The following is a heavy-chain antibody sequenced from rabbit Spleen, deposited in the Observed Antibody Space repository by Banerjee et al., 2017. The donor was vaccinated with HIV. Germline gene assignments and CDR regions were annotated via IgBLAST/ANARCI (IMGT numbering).Heavy chain of an antibody. D-gene: IGHD7-1*01. CDR1: GFDFSSSYW. CDR2: TGTSNTNI. J-gene: IGHJ4*01. V-gene: IGHV1S45*01. CDR3: ARRLGIGDSWHINL. Sequence: QEQLEESGGDLVKPEGSLTLTCTASGFDFSSSYWICWVRQAPGKGLERVACTGTSNTNIWYANWAKGRFTISKTSSTTVTLQMTSLTAADTATYFCARRLGIGDSWHINLWGPGTLVTVS.